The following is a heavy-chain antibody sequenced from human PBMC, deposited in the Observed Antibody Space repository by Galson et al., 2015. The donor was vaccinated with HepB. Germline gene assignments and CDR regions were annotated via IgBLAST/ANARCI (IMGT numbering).Heavy chain of an antibody. CDR3: SRGPPCTATNCYMCGPGFDP. J-gene: IGHJ5*02. V-gene: IGHV3-64*02. CDR1: GFIFSNSA. CDR2: IKSDGDRT. D-gene: IGHD2-2*02. Sequence: SLRLSCAASGFIFSNSAMHWVRQVPGKGLEHVSGIKSDGDRTFYADAVKGRFTISIDNSKNTLSLQMVSMDTEDMATYECSRGPPCTATNCYMCGPGFDPWGQGTLVTVSS.